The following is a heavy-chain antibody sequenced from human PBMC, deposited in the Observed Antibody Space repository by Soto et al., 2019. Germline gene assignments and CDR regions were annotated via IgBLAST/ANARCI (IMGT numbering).Heavy chain of an antibody. Sequence: QVQLVQSGAEVKKPGASVKVSCQASGYTFTNYAISWVRQAPGQGLEWMGWISASTRNTDQAQNFQGRVTMTIDTFTNTTNMKPRSLRSDDTAVYYCARCYCSVGSCYACWHFDLWGRGTLVTVSS. V-gene: IGHV1-18*01. CDR1: GYTFTNYA. J-gene: IGHJ2*01. D-gene: IGHD2-15*01. CDR2: ISASTRNT. CDR3: ARCYCSVGSCYACWHFDL.